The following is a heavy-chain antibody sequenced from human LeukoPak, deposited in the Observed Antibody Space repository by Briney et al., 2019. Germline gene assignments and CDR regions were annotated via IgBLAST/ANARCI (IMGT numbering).Heavy chain of an antibody. CDR2: FDPEDGET. CDR3: ATDMSIAVAGRFDY. J-gene: IGHJ4*02. V-gene: IGHV1-24*01. D-gene: IGHD6-19*01. Sequence: ASVKVSCKVSGYTLTELSMHWVRQAPGKGLEWMGGFDPEDGETIYAQELQGRVTMTEDTSTDTAYMELSSLRSEDTAVYYCATDMSIAVAGRFDYWGQGTLVTVSS. CDR1: GYTLTELS.